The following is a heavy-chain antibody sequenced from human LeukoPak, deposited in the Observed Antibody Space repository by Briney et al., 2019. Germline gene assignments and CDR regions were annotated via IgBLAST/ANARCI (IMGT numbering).Heavy chain of an antibody. V-gene: IGHV3-30*18. CDR2: ISYDGSNK. CDR1: GFTFSSYG. D-gene: IGHD6-13*01. CDR3: AKDHRDSGSWRVPKS. J-gene: IGHJ5*02. Sequence: GGSLRLSCAASGFTFSSYGMHWVRQAPGKGLEWVAVISYDGSNKYYADSVKGRFTISRDNSKNTLYLQMNSLRAEDTAVYYCAKDHRDSGSWRVPKSWGQGTLVTVSS.